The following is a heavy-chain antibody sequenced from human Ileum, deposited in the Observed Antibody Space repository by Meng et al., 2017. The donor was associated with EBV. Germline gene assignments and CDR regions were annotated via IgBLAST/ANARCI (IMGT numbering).Heavy chain of an antibody. Sequence: ITLKEPAPTVVKPTQTLTLTCAFSGFSLSTSGVGVGWIRQSPGKALEWLAMIYGQGDKHYSPSLTSRLTITKDTSKNQVVLTMTNMDSVDTATYYCALRPRQLLRGWFDSWGQGALVTVSS. J-gene: IGHJ5*01. CDR3: ALRPRQLLRGWFDS. CDR2: IYGQGDK. CDR1: GFSLSTSGVG. D-gene: IGHD6-13*01. V-gene: IGHV2-5*01.